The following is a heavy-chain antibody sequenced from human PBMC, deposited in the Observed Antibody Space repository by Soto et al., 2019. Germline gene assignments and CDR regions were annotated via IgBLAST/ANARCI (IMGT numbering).Heavy chain of an antibody. J-gene: IGHJ4*02. V-gene: IGHV4-39*01. CDR1: GGSTGSSRYY. D-gene: IGHD3-16*01. CDR2: IYYTGTT. CDR3: VRGRMITVGEIRTYYFDY. Sequence: SETLSLTCTVSGGSTGSSRYYWGWIRQRPGKGLEWIGSIYYTGTTHYNPSLESRVSISVDTSKNEFSLKLTSVTAADTAVYYCVRGRMITVGEIRTYYFDYWGQGTLVTVSS.